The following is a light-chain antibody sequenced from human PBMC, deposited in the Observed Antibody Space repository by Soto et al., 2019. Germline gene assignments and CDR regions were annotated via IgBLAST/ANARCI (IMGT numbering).Light chain of an antibody. CDR2: DVT. Sequence: QSALTQPASVSGSLGQSITIPCTGTTSDVGSYKYVSWYQQHPGKAPKLMIYDVTNRPSGVSNRFSGSKSGNTASLTISGLRAEDEADYFCSSYTNNKNIPYVFGSGTKV. CDR3: SSYTNNKNIPYV. J-gene: IGLJ1*01. CDR1: TSDVGSYKY. V-gene: IGLV2-14*01.